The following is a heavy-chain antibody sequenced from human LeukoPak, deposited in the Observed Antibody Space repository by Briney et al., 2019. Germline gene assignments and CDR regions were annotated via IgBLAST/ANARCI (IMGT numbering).Heavy chain of an antibody. D-gene: IGHD1-26*01. Sequence: GGSLRLSCAASGFTFSNAWMSWVRQAPGKGLEWVGRIKSKTDGGTTDYAAPVKGRFTISRDDSKNTLYLQMNSLKTEDTAVYYCTTLPNIGGAFDYWGQGTLVTVSS. CDR1: GFTFSNAW. V-gene: IGHV3-15*01. J-gene: IGHJ4*02. CDR2: IKSKTDGGTT. CDR3: TTLPNIGGAFDY.